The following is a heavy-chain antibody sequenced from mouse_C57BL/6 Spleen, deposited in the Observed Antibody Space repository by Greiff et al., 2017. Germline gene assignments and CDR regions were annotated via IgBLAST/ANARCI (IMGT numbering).Heavy chain of an antibody. CDR1: GFSLTSYG. Sequence: VQLQQSGPGLVQPSQCLSITCTVSGFSLTSYGVHWVRQSPGKGLEWLGVIWSGGSTDYNAAFISRLSISKDNSKSQVFFKMNSLQADDTAIYYCARNSPPVLRGREYFYCWGQGTTLTVSS. D-gene: IGHD1-1*01. CDR2: IWSGGST. V-gene: IGHV2-2*01. J-gene: IGHJ2*01. CDR3: ARNSPPVLRGREYFYC.